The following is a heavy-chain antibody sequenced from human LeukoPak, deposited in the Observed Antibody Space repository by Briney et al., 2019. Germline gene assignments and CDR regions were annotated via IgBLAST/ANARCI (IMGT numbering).Heavy chain of an antibody. D-gene: IGHD3-10*01. CDR3: ARDGYYYGSGSYFVRLFY. J-gene: IGHJ4*02. V-gene: IGHV1-2*02. CDR1: GYTFSGYY. CDR2: INPNSGGT. Sequence: ASVKVSCKASGYTFSGYYMHWVRQAPGQGLEWVGWINPNSGGTNYAQKFQGRVTMTRDTSISTAYMELSRLRSDDTAVYYCARDGYYYGSGSYFVRLFYWGQGTLVTVSS.